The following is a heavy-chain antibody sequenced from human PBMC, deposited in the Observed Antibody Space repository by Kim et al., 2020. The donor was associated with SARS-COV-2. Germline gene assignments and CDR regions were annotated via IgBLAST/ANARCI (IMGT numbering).Heavy chain of an antibody. D-gene: IGHD2-15*01. J-gene: IGHJ6*02. CDR3: ARVGYCSGGSCYGSANYYYGMDV. CDR1: GGSISSSSYY. V-gene: IGHV4-39*07. Sequence: SETLSLTCTVSGGSISSSSYYWGWIRQPPGKGLEWIGSIYYSGSTYYNPSLTSRVTISLDTSDNQFSLRLSSVTAADTAVYYCARVGYCSGGSCYGSANYYYGMDVWGQGTAVTVSS. CDR2: IYYSGST.